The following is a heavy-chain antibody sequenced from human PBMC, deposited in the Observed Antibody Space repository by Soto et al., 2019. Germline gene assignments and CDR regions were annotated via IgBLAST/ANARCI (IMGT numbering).Heavy chain of an antibody. V-gene: IGHV4-30-4*01. CDR2: IYYSGST. CDR3: ARXLNYYDSSGYRTDWFDP. J-gene: IGHJ5*02. D-gene: IGHD3-22*01. Sequence: KTSETLSLTCTVSGGSISSGDYYWSWIRQPPGKGLEWIGYIYYSGSTYYNPSLKSRVTISVDTSKNQFSLKLSSVTAADTAVYYCARXLNYYDSSGYRTDWFDPWGQGTLVTVSS. CDR1: GGSISSGDYY.